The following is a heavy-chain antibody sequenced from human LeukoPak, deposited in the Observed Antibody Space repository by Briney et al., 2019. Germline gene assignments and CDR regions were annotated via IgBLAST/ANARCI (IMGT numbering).Heavy chain of an antibody. Sequence: GGSLRLSCAASGFTVSSNYMSWVRQATGKGLEWVSVIYSGGSTYYADSVKGGFTISRDNSKNTLYLQMNSLRAEDTAVYYCATSFLDTALFDYWGQGTLVTVSS. V-gene: IGHV3-66*02. CDR1: GFTVSSNY. D-gene: IGHD5-18*01. CDR2: IYSGGST. CDR3: ATSFLDTALFDY. J-gene: IGHJ4*02.